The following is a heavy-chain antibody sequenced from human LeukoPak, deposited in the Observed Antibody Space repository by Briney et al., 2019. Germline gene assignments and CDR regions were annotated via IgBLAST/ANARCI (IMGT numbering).Heavy chain of an antibody. CDR2: IYYSGRT. CDR3: ARIMYYYDSSGYSYYFDY. J-gene: IGHJ4*02. Sequence: SETLSLTCTVSGVSISSSSYYWGWLRQPPGKGLEWIGSIYYSGRTYYNPSLKSRVTISVDTSKNQFSLKLSSVTAADTAVYYCARIMYYYDSSGYSYYFDYWGQGTLVTVSS. CDR1: GVSISSSSYY. D-gene: IGHD3-22*01. V-gene: IGHV4-39*07.